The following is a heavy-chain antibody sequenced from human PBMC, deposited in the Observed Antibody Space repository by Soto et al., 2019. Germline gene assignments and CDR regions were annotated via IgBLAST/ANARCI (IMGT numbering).Heavy chain of an antibody. CDR2: ISGSGGTT. J-gene: IGHJ4*02. CDR1: GFTFSSHA. D-gene: IGHD3-3*01. V-gene: IGHV3-23*01. Sequence: GSLRLSCAVSGFTFSSHAMSWVRQVPGKGLECVSGISGSGGTTFYADSVKGRFTISRDNSKKTLFLQMNSLRDEDTAIYFCARTTYAFCSYGQYLLDNWGQGTLVTVSS. CDR3: ARTTYAFCSYGQYLLDN.